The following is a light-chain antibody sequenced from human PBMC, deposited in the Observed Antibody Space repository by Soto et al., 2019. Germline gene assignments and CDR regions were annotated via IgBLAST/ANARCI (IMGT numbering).Light chain of an antibody. V-gene: IGKV1-5*03. Sequence: DIQMTQSPSTLSASIGDRVAITCRASDNIGPWVAWYQQKPGKAPKLLIYKASTLETGAPSRFAGSGSGTVLTFTTTRLQPDDFATYYCQHYNSYSRTCGQGTKVEV. J-gene: IGKJ1*01. CDR2: KAS. CDR3: QHYNSYSRT. CDR1: DNIGPW.